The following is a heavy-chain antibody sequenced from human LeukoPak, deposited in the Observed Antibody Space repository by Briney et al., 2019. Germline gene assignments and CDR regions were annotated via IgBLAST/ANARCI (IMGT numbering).Heavy chain of an antibody. D-gene: IGHD3-16*02. CDR1: GFTFSSYS. CDR3: ARDYVWGSYRLFAFDI. Sequence: GGSLRLSCAASGFTFSSYSMNWGRQAPGKGLEWGSSISSSSSYIYYAASVKGRFTISRDNAKNSLYMQMNSLRAEDTAVYYCARDYVWGSYRLFAFDIWGQGTMVTVSS. J-gene: IGHJ3*02. CDR2: ISSSSSYI. V-gene: IGHV3-21*01.